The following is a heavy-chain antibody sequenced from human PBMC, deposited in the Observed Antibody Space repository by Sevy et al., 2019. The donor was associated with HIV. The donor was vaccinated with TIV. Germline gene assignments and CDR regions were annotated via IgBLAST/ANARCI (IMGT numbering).Heavy chain of an antibody. Sequence: GGSLRLSCAASGFTFSDYYMSWIRQAPGKGLEWVSYISSSGSTVYYADSVKGRFTMSRDSTKNSLYLQMNSLRAEDTAVYYCARARYSSTWYIEGYWGQGTLVTVSS. CDR3: ARARYSSTWYIEGY. D-gene: IGHD6-13*01. J-gene: IGHJ4*02. CDR2: ISSSGSTV. CDR1: GFTFSDYY. V-gene: IGHV3-11*01.